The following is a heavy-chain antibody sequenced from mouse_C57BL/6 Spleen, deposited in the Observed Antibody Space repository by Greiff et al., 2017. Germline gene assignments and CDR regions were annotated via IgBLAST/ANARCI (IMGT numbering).Heavy chain of an antibody. Sequence: VQLQQSGPELVKPGASVKISCKASGYAFSSSWMNWVKQRPGKGLEWIGRIYPGDGDTNYNGKFKGKATLTADKSSSTAYMQLSSLTSEDSAVYFCVYYYGSRGYYAMDYWGQGTSVTVSS. CDR1: GYAFSSSW. CDR2: IYPGDGDT. CDR3: VYYYGSRGYYAMDY. D-gene: IGHD1-1*01. V-gene: IGHV1-82*01. J-gene: IGHJ4*01.